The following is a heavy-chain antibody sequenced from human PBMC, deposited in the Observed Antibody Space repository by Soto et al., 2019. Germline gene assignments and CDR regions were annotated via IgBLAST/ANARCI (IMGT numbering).Heavy chain of an antibody. CDR3: ARLRDWNDVPFYYYYGMDV. Sequence: SETLSLTCAVSGGSISSSNWWSWVRQPPGKGLEWIGEIYHSGSTNYNPSLKSRVTISVDKSKNQFSLKLSSVTDADTAVYYCARLRDWNDVPFYYYYGMDVWGQGTTVTVSS. D-gene: IGHD1-1*01. CDR1: GGSISSSNW. CDR2: IYHSGST. J-gene: IGHJ6*02. V-gene: IGHV4-4*02.